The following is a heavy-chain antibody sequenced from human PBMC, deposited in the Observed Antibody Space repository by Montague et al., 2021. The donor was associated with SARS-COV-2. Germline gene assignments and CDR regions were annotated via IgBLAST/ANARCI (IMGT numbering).Heavy chain of an antibody. V-gene: IGHV3-23*05. CDR3: VKDSVHY. CDR2: IDTSGGRT. D-gene: IGHD3-10*01. Sequence: SLRLSCAVSGFTFSVYTMSWVRQAPGKGLEWVAGIDTSGGRTYYSESVKGRFTIFRDNSKNTLYLQMNSLRSEDAAIYYCVKDSVHYWGQGTLVTVSS. J-gene: IGHJ4*02. CDR1: GFTFSVYT.